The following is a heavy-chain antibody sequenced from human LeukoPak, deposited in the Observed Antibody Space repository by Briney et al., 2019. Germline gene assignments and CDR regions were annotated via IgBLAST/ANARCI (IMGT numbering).Heavy chain of an antibody. CDR3: VRDRELTY. V-gene: IGHV4-59*01. CDR2: IYNSGSST. D-gene: IGHD3-10*01. J-gene: IGHJ4*02. Sequence: SGTLSLTCTVSGGSISIYYWNWIRQPPGKGLEWIGYIYNSGSSTIYNPSLKSRVTISVDTSKNQFSLRLSSVTAADTAVYFCVRDRELTYWGQGTLVTVSS. CDR1: GGSISIYY.